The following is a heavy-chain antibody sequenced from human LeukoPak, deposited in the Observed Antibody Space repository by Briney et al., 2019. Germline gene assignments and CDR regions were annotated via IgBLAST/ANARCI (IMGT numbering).Heavy chain of an antibody. CDR2: ISSSGSTK. CDR3: AKDPEHGYYFDY. Sequence: GGSLRPSCAASGFIFSDYYMSWIRQAPGKGLEWVSYISSSGSTKYYADSVKGRFTISRDNSKSTLYLQMNSLRAEDTAVYYCAKDPEHGYYFDYWGQGTLVTVSS. V-gene: IGHV3-11*01. D-gene: IGHD1/OR15-1a*01. CDR1: GFIFSDYY. J-gene: IGHJ4*02.